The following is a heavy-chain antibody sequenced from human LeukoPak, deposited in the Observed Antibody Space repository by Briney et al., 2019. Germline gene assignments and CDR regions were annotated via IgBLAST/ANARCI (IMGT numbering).Heavy chain of an antibody. D-gene: IGHD3-10*01. CDR3: ARGGGTGRSITMIRGVRGVYYMDV. CDR2: IKNSGRT. Sequence: SSETLSLTCAVSGGSFSGYYMRWIRQPPGKGRELIGEIKNSGRTNYKPSLKRGVSISVETSKNQFSLKLNSVTAAYTAVYYCARGGGTGRSITMIRGVRGVYYMDVWGKGTTVTVSS. V-gene: IGHV4-34*01. CDR1: GGSFSGYY. J-gene: IGHJ6*03.